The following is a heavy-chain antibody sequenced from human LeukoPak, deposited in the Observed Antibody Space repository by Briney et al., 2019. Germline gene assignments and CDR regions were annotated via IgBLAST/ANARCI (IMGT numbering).Heavy chain of an antibody. CDR3: TTGPYYSDSSEPFDY. Sequence: GGSLRLSCAASGFTFSNAWMRWVRQPPGKGREWVGRIKSKTDGGTTGYAAAVKGRFTISTDDSNNTLYLQMTRLKTEDTAVYYCTTGPYYSDSSEPFDYWGQGTMVTVSS. J-gene: IGHJ4*02. CDR2: IKSKTDGGTT. CDR1: GFTFSNAW. D-gene: IGHD3-22*01. V-gene: IGHV3-15*01.